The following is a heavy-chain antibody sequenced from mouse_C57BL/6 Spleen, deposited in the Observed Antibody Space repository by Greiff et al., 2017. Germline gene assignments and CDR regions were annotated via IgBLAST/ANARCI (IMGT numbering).Heavy chain of an antibody. V-gene: IGHV1-80*01. D-gene: IGHD1-1*01. CDR2: IYPGDGDT. Sequence: VQVVESGAELVKPGASVKISCKASGYAFSSYWMNWVKQRPGKGLEWIGQIYPGDGDTNYNGKFKGKATLTADKSSSTAYMQLSSLTSEDSAVYFCASYYGSSTSWFAYWGQGTLVTVSA. CDR3: ASYYGSSTSWFAY. J-gene: IGHJ3*01. CDR1: GYAFSSYW.